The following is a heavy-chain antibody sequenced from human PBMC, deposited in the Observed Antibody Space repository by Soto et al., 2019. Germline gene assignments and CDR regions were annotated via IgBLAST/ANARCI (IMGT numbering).Heavy chain of an antibody. CDR3: ARDYDSREDAFDI. J-gene: IGHJ3*02. V-gene: IGHV4-30-4*01. Sequence: QVQLQESGPGLVKPSQTLSLTCTVSGGSISSGDYYWSWIRQPPGKGLEWIGYIYYRGSTYYNPSLQSRVTISVDTSKNQFSLKLSSVTAADTAVYYCARDYDSREDAFDIWGQGTMVTVSS. CDR2: IYYRGST. CDR1: GGSISSGDYY. D-gene: IGHD3-22*01.